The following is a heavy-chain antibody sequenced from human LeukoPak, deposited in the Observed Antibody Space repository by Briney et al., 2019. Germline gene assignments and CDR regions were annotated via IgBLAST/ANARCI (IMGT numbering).Heavy chain of an antibody. CDR1: GVTLSSYA. Sequence: PGGSLRLSCAASGVTLSSYAMNWVRQAPGRGLEWVANIKEDGSEKYYVDSVKGRFTISRDNAKNSLYLQMISLRAEDTAVYYCARDGNSGWSDFDYWGQGTLVTVSS. CDR3: ARDGNSGWSDFDY. D-gene: IGHD6-19*01. V-gene: IGHV3-7*03. CDR2: IKEDGSEK. J-gene: IGHJ4*02.